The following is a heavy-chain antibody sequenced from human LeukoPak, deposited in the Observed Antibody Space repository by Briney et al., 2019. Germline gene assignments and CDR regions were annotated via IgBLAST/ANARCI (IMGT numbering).Heavy chain of an antibody. CDR1: GGTFSSYA. CDR3: ARGSAKWAYCGGDCYWEYFQH. V-gene: IGHV1-69*13. D-gene: IGHD2-21*02. CDR2: IIPIFGTA. J-gene: IGHJ1*01. Sequence: ASVKVSCKASGGTFSSYAISWVRQAPGQGLEWMGGIIPIFGTANYAQKFQGRVTITADESTSTAYMELSSLRSEDTAVYCCARGSAKWAYCGGDCYWEYFQHWGQGTLVTVSS.